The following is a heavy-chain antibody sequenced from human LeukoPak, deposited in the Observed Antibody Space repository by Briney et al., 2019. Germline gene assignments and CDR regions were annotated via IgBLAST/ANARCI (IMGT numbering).Heavy chain of an antibody. CDR3: ARGTPVVVTAENWFDP. CDR2: IYYSGST. V-gene: IGHV4-39*07. CDR1: GGSITSSSYY. D-gene: IGHD2-21*02. J-gene: IGHJ5*02. Sequence: PSETLSLTCTVSGGSITSSSYYWGWIRQPPGKGLEWIGSIYYSGSTYYNPSLKSRVTISVDTSKNQFSLKLSSVTAADTAVYYCARGTPVVVTAENWFDPWGQGTLVTVSS.